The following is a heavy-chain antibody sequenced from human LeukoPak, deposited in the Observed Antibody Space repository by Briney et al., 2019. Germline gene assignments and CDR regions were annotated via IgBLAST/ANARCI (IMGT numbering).Heavy chain of an antibody. J-gene: IGHJ6*03. CDR3: ARVPYILTYYCMDV. Sequence: ASVKVSCKASGYTFTSYDINWVRQATGQGLEWMGWMNPNSGNTGYAQRFQGRVTMTRNTSISTAYMELSSLRSEDTAVYYCARVPYILTYYCMDVWGKGTTVTVSS. CDR2: MNPNSGNT. D-gene: IGHD2-21*01. V-gene: IGHV1-8*01. CDR1: GYTFTSYD.